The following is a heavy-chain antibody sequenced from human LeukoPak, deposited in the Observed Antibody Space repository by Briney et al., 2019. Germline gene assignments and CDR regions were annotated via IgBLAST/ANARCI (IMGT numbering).Heavy chain of an antibody. Sequence: SETLSLTCTVPGGAISSYYWSWIRQPPGKGLEWIGYVSYTGDASQNPSLRGRVTMSVDTSNNQVSLELSSVTAADMAVYYCARGWNYGDYWGQGTLVTVSS. CDR2: VSYTGDA. CDR3: ARGWNYGDY. D-gene: IGHD3-3*01. J-gene: IGHJ4*02. V-gene: IGHV4-59*01. CDR1: GGAISSYY.